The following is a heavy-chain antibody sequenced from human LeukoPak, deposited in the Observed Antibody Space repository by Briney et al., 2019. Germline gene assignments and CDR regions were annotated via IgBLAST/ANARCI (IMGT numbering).Heavy chain of an antibody. Sequence: GGSLRLSCAASGFTVSSNYMSWVRQTPGKGLEWVSAISASGGSTYYADSVKGRFTISRDNSKNTLYLQMNSLSPEDTAVYYCATHQPTTLAARYFGHWGQGTLVTVSS. V-gene: IGHV3-23*01. CDR1: GFTVSSNY. CDR3: ATHQPTTLAARYFGH. D-gene: IGHD6-6*01. CDR2: ISASGGST. J-gene: IGHJ4*02.